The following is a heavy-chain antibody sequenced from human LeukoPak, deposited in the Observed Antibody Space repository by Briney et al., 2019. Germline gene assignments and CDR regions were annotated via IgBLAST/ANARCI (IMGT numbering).Heavy chain of an antibody. D-gene: IGHD3-9*01. CDR2: INTNDGNT. V-gene: IGHV1-18*01. CDR3: ARDFATQRVLRYFDCDV. Sequence: ASVRVSCMASGYTFNKYGIAWVRQVPGQGPEWVAWINTNDGNTNYAQKFQGRVTVTTDTSTTTVYMELRGLRSDDTAVYYCARDFATQRVLRYFDCDVWGQGTLVTVSS. CDR1: GYTFNKYG. J-gene: IGHJ4*02.